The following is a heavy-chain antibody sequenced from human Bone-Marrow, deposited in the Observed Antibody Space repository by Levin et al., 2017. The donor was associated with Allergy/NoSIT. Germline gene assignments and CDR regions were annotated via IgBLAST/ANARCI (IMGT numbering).Heavy chain of an antibody. J-gene: IGHJ3*02. CDR2: INSDGSST. CDR3: ARVRPRAGYDAFDI. D-gene: IGHD6-6*01. V-gene: IGHV3-74*01. CDR1: GSTFSSYW. Sequence: GGSLRLSCAASGSTFSSYWMYWVRQAPGKGLVWVSHINSDGSSTSYADSVKGRFTISRDNAKNTLYLQMNSLRAEDTAVYYCARVRPRAGYDAFDIWGQGTMVIVSS.